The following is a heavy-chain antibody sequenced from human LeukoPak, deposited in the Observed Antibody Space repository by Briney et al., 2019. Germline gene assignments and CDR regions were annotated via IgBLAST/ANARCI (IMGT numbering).Heavy chain of an antibody. Sequence: PGESLKISCKGSGYSFTSYWIGWVRHMPGKGLEWMGIIYPGDSDTRYSPSFQGQVTISADKSISTAYLQWSSLKASDTAMYYCARPGEARPDIVVVPAPDYWGQGTLVTVSS. CDR2: IYPGDSDT. V-gene: IGHV5-51*01. CDR3: ARPGEARPDIVVVPAPDY. CDR1: GYSFTSYW. J-gene: IGHJ4*02. D-gene: IGHD2-2*01.